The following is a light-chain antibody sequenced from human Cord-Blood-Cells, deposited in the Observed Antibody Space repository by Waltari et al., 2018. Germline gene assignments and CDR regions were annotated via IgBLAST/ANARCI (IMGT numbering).Light chain of an antibody. V-gene: IGKV1-39*01. Sequence: DIQMTQSPSSLSASVGDRVTSTCRASQSISSYLNWYQQKPGKAPKLLIYAASSLQSGVPSRFSGSGSVTDFTLTISSLQPEDFATYYCQQSYSTPLTFGGGTKVEIK. CDR1: QSISSY. CDR2: AAS. CDR3: QQSYSTPLT. J-gene: IGKJ4*01.